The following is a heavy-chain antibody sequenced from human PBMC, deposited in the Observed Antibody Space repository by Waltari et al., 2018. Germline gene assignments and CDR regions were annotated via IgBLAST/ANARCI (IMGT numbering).Heavy chain of an antibody. J-gene: IGHJ1*01. V-gene: IGHV1-18*01. Sequence: QVQLVQSGAEVKKPGASVKVSCKASGYTFTSYGISWVRQAPGQGIGWVGWVRAYNGKTNYEQKLQGRGTMTTDTSPRTAYMELRSLRSDDTAVYYCARDDFWSGYRSGPAQHWGQGTLVTVSS. CDR3: ARDDFWSGYRSGPAQH. CDR2: VRAYNGKT. D-gene: IGHD3-3*01. CDR1: GYTFTSYG.